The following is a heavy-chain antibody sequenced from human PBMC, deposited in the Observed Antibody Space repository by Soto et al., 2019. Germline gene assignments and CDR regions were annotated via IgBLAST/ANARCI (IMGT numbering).Heavy chain of an antibody. CDR2: IYHSGST. J-gene: IGHJ3*02. CDR3: ARFFDTCGSLVEDGFDI. D-gene: IGHD2-21*01. V-gene: IGHV4-4*02. CDR1: GGYVNSDNW. Sequence: QVRLQESGPGLVKPSGTLSLTCAVSGGYVNSDNWWSWVRQSPGKGLEWVGEIYHSGSTNYNPSLKCRATISVDYSKNHVCLKLTSVTSADTDVYYCARFFDTCGSLVEDGFDIWGRGTLVAVSS.